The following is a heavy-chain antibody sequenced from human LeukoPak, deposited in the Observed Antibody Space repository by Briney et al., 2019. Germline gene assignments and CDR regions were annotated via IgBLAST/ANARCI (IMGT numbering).Heavy chain of an antibody. V-gene: IGHV1-24*01. CDR2: FDPEDGET. CDR1: GYTLTELS. J-gene: IGHJ4*02. D-gene: IGHD3-9*01. Sequence: ASVKVSCKVSGYTLTELSMHWVRQAPGKGLEWMGGFDPEDGETIYAQKFQGRVTMTEDTSTDTAYMELSSLRSEDTAMYYCATHHPLPLRYFGWLLFGPTYYFDYWGQGTLVTVSS. CDR3: ATHHPLPLRYFGWLLFGPTYYFDY.